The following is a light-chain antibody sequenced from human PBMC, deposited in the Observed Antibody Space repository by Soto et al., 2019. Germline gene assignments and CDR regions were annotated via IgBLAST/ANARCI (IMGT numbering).Light chain of an antibody. Sequence: QSALTQPPSASGSPGQSVTISCTGTSSDVGGYNYVSWYQQHPGKAPKLMIYEVSKRPSGVPDRFSGSKSGNTASLTVSGLQAEDEDDYYCSSYAGSNAWVFGGGTKVTVL. CDR1: SSDVGGYNY. CDR3: SSYAGSNAWV. V-gene: IGLV2-8*01. CDR2: EVS. J-gene: IGLJ3*02.